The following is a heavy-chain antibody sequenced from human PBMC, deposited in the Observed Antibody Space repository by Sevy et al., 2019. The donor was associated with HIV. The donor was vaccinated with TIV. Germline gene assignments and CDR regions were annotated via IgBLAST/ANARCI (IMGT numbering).Heavy chain of an antibody. J-gene: IGHJ4*02. V-gene: IGHV3-11*06. CDR1: GFTFSNAW. CDR2: ISSSSSYT. Sequence: GGSLRLSCAASGFTFSNAWMSWVRQAPGKGLEWVSYISSSSSYTNYADSVKGRFTISRDNAKNSLYLQMNSLRAEDTAVYYCARAGGSGSYYDYWGQGTLVTVSS. CDR3: ARAGGSGSYYDY. D-gene: IGHD3-10*01.